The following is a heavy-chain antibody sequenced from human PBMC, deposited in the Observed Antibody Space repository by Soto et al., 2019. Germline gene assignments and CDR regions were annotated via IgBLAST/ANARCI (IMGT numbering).Heavy chain of an antibody. CDR3: ARLTYYDYVWGSYRYTDI. CDR2: IYYSGSN. V-gene: IGHV4-39*02. Sequence: QLQLQESGPGLVKPSETLSLTCTVSGGSISSSSYYWGWILQPPGKGLEWSGSIYYSGSNYYNPSIKSRVTRSVHTSMTLFSLKLSSVTAADTAVYYCARLTYYDYVWGSYRYTDIWGQGTMFTVSS. D-gene: IGHD3-16*02. J-gene: IGHJ3*02. CDR1: GGSISSSSYY.